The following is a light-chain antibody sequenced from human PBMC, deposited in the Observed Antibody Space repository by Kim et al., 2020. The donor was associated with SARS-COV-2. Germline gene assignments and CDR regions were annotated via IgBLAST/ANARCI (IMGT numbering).Light chain of an antibody. V-gene: IGKV1D-16*01. J-gene: IGKJ1*01. Sequence: DIQMTQSPSSLSASIGDRVTITCRASQGISSWLAWYQQKPEKAPKCLIYAASSLQSGVPSRFSGSGSGTDFNLTISSLQPEDFATYYCKQYDSYPRTFGQGNKVDIK. CDR2: AAS. CDR1: QGISSW. CDR3: KQYDSYPRT.